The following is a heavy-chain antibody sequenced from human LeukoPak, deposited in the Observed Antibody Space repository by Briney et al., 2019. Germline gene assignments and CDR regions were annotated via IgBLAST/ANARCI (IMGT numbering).Heavy chain of an antibody. CDR3: ARDLDPELNTARWFDP. J-gene: IGHJ5*02. D-gene: IGHD1-7*01. V-gene: IGHV3-11*01. CDR2: ISSSGSTI. Sequence: GGSLRLSCAASGFTFSDYYMSWIRQAPGKGLEWVSYISSSGSTIYYADSVKGRFTISTDNAKNSLYLQMNSLRAEDTAVYYCARDLDPELNTARWFDPWGQGTLVTVSS. CDR1: GFTFSDYY.